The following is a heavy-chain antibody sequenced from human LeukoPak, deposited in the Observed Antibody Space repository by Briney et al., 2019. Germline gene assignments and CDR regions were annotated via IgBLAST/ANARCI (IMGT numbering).Heavy chain of an antibody. CDR2: ISSSGNAI. D-gene: IGHD4/OR15-4a*01. V-gene: IGHV3-48*03. CDR3: ARIGYGVSFDY. Sequence: PGGSLRLSCAASGFTLSSYEMNWVRQAPGQGLEWVSYISSSGNAIYYADSVKGRFTISRDNAKNSLYLQMNSLRAEDTAVYYCARIGYGVSFDYWGQGTLVTVSS. J-gene: IGHJ4*02. CDR1: GFTLSSYE.